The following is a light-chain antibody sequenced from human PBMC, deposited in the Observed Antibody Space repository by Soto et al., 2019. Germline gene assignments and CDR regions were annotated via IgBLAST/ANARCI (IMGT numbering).Light chain of an antibody. CDR3: QQSYSIPIT. Sequence: DIQMTPSPSSLSASVGDRVTITCRASQSISNYLNWYQQKPGKAPRLLIYAASSLQSGVPSRFGGSGSGTDFTLTISSLQPEDFASYYCQQSYSIPITFGQGTRLEIK. CDR2: AAS. CDR1: QSISNY. J-gene: IGKJ5*01. V-gene: IGKV1-39*01.